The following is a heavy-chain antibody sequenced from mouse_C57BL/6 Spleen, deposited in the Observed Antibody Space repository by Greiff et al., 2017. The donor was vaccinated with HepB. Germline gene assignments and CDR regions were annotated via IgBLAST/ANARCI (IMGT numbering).Heavy chain of an antibody. D-gene: IGHD2-3*01. CDR2: IHPNSGST. V-gene: IGHV1-64*01. J-gene: IGHJ3*01. Sequence: QVQLKQPGAELVKPGASVKLSCKASGYTFTSYWMHWVKQRPGQGLEWIGMIHPNSGSTNYNEKFKSKATLTVDKSSSTAYMQLSSLTSEDSAVYYFARKNDGPLAWFAYWGQGTLVTVSA. CDR1: GYTFTSYW. CDR3: ARKNDGPLAWFAY.